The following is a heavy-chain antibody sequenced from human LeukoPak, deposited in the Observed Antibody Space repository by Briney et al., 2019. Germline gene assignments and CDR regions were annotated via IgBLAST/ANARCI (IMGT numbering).Heavy chain of an antibody. CDR2: IYPGDSDT. Sequence: GESLKISCKGSGYSFTSYWIGWGRQMPGKGLEWMGIIYPGDSDTRYSPSFQGQVTISADKSISTAYLQWSSLKASDTAMYYCARQSITMVRGVHYFDYWGQGTLVTVSS. V-gene: IGHV5-51*01. J-gene: IGHJ4*02. D-gene: IGHD3-10*01. CDR3: ARQSITMVRGVHYFDY. CDR1: GYSFTSYW.